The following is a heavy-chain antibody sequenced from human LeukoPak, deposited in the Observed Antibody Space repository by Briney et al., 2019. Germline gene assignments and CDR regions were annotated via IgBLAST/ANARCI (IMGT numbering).Heavy chain of an antibody. J-gene: IGHJ5*02. CDR3: AREVVVAATPAGWFDP. V-gene: IGHV1-18*01. CDR2: ISAYNGNT. D-gene: IGHD2-15*01. CDR1: GYTFTSYG. Sequence: ASVKVSCKASGYTFTSYGISWARQAPGQGLEWMGWISAYNGNTNYAQKLQGRVTMTTDTSTSTAYMELRSLRSDDTAVYYCAREVVVAATPAGWFDPWGQGTLVTVSS.